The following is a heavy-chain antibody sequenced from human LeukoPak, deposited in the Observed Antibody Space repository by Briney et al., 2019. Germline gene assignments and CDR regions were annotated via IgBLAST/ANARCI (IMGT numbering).Heavy chain of an antibody. D-gene: IGHD3-10*01. CDR1: GASISSSHW. CDR3: ARGEEHGSGTVHFDY. V-gene: IGHV4-4*02. Sequence: SETLSLTCAVSGASISSSHWWSWVRQPPRKGLEWIGEIYHGGSTNCNPSLKGRVTISVDRSNNQFSLRLASVTAADTAVYYCARGEEHGSGTVHFDYWGQGTLVTVSS. CDR2: IYHGGST. J-gene: IGHJ4*02.